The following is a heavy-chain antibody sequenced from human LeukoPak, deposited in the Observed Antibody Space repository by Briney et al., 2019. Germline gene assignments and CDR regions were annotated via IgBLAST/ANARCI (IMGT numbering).Heavy chain of an antibody. D-gene: IGHD6-19*01. CDR2: ISYDGSNK. CDR1: GFTFSSYA. J-gene: IGHJ6*02. CDR3: ARDRGQWLAQAYGMDV. V-gene: IGHV3-30-3*01. Sequence: GGSLRLSCAASGFTFSSYAMHWVRQAPGKGLEWVAVISYDGSNKYYADSVKGRFTISRDNSKNTLYLQMNSLSAEDTAVYYCARDRGQWLAQAYGMDVWGQGTTVTVSS.